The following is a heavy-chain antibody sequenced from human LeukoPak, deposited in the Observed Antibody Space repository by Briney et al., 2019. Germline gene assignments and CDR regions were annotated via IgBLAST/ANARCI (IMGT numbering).Heavy chain of an antibody. CDR3: ARDRGSSWYFSNYGMDV. CDR2: IYYSGST. Sequence: PGGSLRLSCAASGFTFSSYAMSWIRQPPGKGLEWIGYIYYSGSTNYNPSLKSRVTISVDTSKNQFSLKLSSVTAVDTAVYYCARDRGSSWYFSNYGMDVWGQGTTVTVSS. V-gene: IGHV4-59*01. D-gene: IGHD6-13*01. CDR1: GFTFSSYA. J-gene: IGHJ6*02.